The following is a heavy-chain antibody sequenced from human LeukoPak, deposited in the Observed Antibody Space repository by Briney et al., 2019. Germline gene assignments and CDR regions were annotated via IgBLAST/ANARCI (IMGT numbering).Heavy chain of an antibody. Sequence: PGGSLRLSCAASGFTFSDYSMNWVRQAPGKGLEWVSAISGSGGSTYYADSVKGRFTISRDNSKNTLYLQMNSLRAEDTAVYYCARARGVRAFDIWGQGTMVTVSS. CDR1: GFTFSDYS. CDR3: ARARGVRAFDI. D-gene: IGHD1-1*01. J-gene: IGHJ3*02. V-gene: IGHV3-23*01. CDR2: ISGSGGST.